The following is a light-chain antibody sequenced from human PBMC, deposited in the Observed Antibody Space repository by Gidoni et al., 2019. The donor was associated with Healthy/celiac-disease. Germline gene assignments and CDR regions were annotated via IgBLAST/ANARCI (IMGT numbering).Light chain of an antibody. Sequence: EIVLTQSPATLSLSPGERATLPCRASQSVSSYLAWYQQKPGQAPRLPIYDASNRATGIPARFSGSGSGTDFTLTISSLEPEDFAVYYCQQRSNWPKSFGQGTKLEIK. J-gene: IGKJ2*03. CDR2: DAS. CDR3: QQRSNWPKS. CDR1: QSVSSY. V-gene: IGKV3-11*01.